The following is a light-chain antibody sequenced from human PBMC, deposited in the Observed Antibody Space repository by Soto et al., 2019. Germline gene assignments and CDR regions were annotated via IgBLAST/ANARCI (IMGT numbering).Light chain of an antibody. CDR1: SSDIGAYDY. CDR3: CSYAGSSTSYV. Sequence: QSALTQPASLSGSPGQSITISCTGTSSDIGAYDYVSWFQQHPGKAPKLMISEVNNRPSGVSNRFSGSKSGNTAYLTISGLQVEDEAEYYCCSYAGSSTSYVFGTGTKVTVL. J-gene: IGLJ1*01. CDR2: EVN. V-gene: IGLV2-14*01.